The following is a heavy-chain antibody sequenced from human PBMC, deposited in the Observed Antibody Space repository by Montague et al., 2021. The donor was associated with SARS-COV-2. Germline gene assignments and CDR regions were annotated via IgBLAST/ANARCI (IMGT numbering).Heavy chain of an antibody. CDR2: MSYRGSP. Sequence: TLSLTCTVSGGSISGGDYYWSWIRQHPGKGLEWIGYMSYRGSPHYNPSLMSRVTISRDTSKNQFSLNLRSATAADTAVYYCARVHYGFNYFHYWGQGTLVTVSS. D-gene: IGHD3-10*01. V-gene: IGHV4-31*03. J-gene: IGHJ4*02. CDR1: GGSISGGDYY. CDR3: ARVHYGFNYFHY.